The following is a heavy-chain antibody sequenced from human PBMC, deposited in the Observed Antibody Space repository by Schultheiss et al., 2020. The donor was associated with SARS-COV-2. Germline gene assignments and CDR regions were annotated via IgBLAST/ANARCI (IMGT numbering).Heavy chain of an antibody. V-gene: IGHV4-34*01. J-gene: IGHJ4*02. CDR2: INHSGST. D-gene: IGHD6-19*01. Sequence: SETLSLTCAVYGGSFSGYYWSWIRQPPGKGLEWIGEINHSGSTYYNPSLKSRVTISVDTSKNQFSLKLSSVTAADTAVYYCARAMYSSGWYDYWGQGTLVTVSS. CDR3: ARAMYSSGWYDY. CDR1: GGSFSGYY.